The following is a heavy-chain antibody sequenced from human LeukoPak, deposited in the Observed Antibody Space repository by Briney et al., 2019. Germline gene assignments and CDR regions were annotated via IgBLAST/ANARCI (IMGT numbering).Heavy chain of an antibody. CDR2: ISGSGIST. D-gene: IGHD2-15*01. CDR3: AKTLGYCSGGSCPYAFDI. V-gene: IGHV3-23*01. J-gene: IGHJ3*02. CDR1: AFTFSNYA. Sequence: KAGGSLRLSCAASAFTFSNYAMSWVRQAPGKGLEWVSAISGSGISTYYVDSVKGRFTISRDNSKNTLYLQMNSLRAEDTAIYYCAKTLGYCSGGSCPYAFDIWGQGTMVTVSS.